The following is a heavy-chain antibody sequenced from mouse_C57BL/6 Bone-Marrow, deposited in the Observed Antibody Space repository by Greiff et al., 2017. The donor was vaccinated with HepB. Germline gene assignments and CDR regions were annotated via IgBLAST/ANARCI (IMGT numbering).Heavy chain of an antibody. CDR3: AGYYFDY. Sequence: EVQLMESGPGLVKPSQSLSLTCSVTGYSITSGYYWNWIRQFPGNKLEWMGYISYDGSNNYNPSLKNRISITRDTSKNQFFLKLNSVTTEDTATYYCAGYYFDYWGQGTTLTVSS. CDR1: GYSITSGYY. CDR2: ISYDGSN. J-gene: IGHJ2*01. V-gene: IGHV3-6*01.